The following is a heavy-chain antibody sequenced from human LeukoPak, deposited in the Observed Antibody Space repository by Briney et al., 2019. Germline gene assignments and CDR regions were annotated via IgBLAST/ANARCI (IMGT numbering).Heavy chain of an antibody. CDR1: GYTFTSYG. V-gene: IGHV1-2*02. CDR2: INPNSGGT. Sequence: ASVKVSCKASGYTFTSYGISWVRQAPGQGLEWMGWINPNSGGTNYAQKFQGRVTMTRDTSISTAYMELSRLRSDDTAVYYCARGLLQQWELLLIDYWGQGTLVTVSS. J-gene: IGHJ4*02. CDR3: ARGLLQQWELLLIDY. D-gene: IGHD1-26*01.